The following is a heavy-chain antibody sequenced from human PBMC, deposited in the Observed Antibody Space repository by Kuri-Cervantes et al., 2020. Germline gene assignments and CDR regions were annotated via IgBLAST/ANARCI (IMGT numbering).Heavy chain of an antibody. CDR3: AREITTSYCGGDCYKTGTFDY. V-gene: IGHV4-59*01. J-gene: IGHJ4*02. Sequence: SETLSLTCTVSGGSISSYYWSWIRQLPGKGLEWIGYIYYSGSTNYNPSLKSRVTISVDTSKNQFSLKLSSVTAADTAVYYCAREITTSYCGGDCYKTGTFDYWGQGTLVTVSS. D-gene: IGHD2-21*02. CDR2: IYYSGST. CDR1: GGSISSYY.